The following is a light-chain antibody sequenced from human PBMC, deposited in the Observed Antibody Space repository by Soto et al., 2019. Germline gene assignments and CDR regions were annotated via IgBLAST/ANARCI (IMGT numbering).Light chain of an antibody. Sequence: DIQMTQSPSSLSASVGDRVTITCRASQTITNFLNWYQQEPGKAPKLLIYSADSLQSEVPPRFSGSGSGTDFTLTISSLQSEDFAIYYCQQSYSTPATFGQGTRLEIK. V-gene: IGKV1-39*01. CDR3: QQSYSTPAT. J-gene: IGKJ5*01. CDR1: QTITNF. CDR2: SAD.